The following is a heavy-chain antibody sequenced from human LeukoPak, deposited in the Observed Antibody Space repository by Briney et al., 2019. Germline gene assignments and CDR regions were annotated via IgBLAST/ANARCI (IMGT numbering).Heavy chain of an antibody. V-gene: IGHV4-59*01. CDR3: ARGSGGYRFDR. J-gene: IGHJ5*02. Sequence: SETLSLTCTVSGASMPVYHWTWIRQPPGKGLEYIGYLYNSGTTFHNPSLKSRVTISADMSKTQFSLNLTSVAAADTAVYYCARGSGGYRFDRWGVGTLVTVSS. D-gene: IGHD3-10*01. CDR1: GASMPVYH. CDR2: LYNSGTT.